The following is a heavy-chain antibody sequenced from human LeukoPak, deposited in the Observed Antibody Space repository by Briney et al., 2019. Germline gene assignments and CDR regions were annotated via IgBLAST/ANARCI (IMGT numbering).Heavy chain of an antibody. D-gene: IGHD2-8*02. CDR3: SKAPLETCTGAVCYYLDV. V-gene: IGHV3-23*01. CDR1: EFSISHYA. Sequence: GGSLRLSCKASEFSISHYAMSWVRQAPGKGLEWVSADASSTTSTYYAKSVRGRFTISRDNSMNTVYLQMNSLRVDDTAVYYCSKAPLETCTGAVCYYLDVWGNGTTVIVSS. CDR2: DASSTTST. J-gene: IGHJ6*03.